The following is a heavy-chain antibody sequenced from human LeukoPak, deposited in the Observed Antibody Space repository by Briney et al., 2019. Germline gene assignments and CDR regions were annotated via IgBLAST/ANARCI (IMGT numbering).Heavy chain of an antibody. J-gene: IGHJ1*01. Sequence: GGSLRLSCAASGFTFSSYWMCWVRQAPGKGLEWVANIKQDGSEKYYVDSVKGRFTISRDNAKNSLYLQMNSLRAEDTAVYYCAREVYCSSTSCYTGYFQHWGQGTLVTVSS. CDR2: IKQDGSEK. CDR3: AREVYCSSTSCYTGYFQH. CDR1: GFTFSSYW. D-gene: IGHD2-2*02. V-gene: IGHV3-7*01.